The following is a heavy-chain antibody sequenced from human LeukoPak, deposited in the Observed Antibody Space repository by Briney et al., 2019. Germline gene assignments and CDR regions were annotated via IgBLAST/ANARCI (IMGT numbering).Heavy chain of an antibody. J-gene: IGHJ5*02. Sequence: SETLSLTCTVSGGSITSGGYYWSWIRQLPGKGLEWIGYIYYSGSTYYNPSLKSRVTISIDTSKNQFSLKLSSVTAADTAVYYCARDRVRVIITYAGFDPWGQGTLVTVSS. V-gene: IGHV4-31*03. CDR2: IYYSGST. CDR3: ARDRVRVIITYAGFDP. CDR1: GGSITSGGYY. D-gene: IGHD3-10*01.